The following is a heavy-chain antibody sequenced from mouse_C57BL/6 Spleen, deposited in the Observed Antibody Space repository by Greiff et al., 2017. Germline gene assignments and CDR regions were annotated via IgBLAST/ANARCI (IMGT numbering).Heavy chain of an antibody. Sequence: VKLQQPGAELVKPGASVKMSCKASGYTFTSYWITWVKQRPGQGLEWIGDIYPGSGSTNYNEKFKSKATLTVDTSSSTAYMQLSSLTSEDSAVYYCARSHYYGSSGGYYAMDYWGQGTSVTVSS. J-gene: IGHJ4*01. CDR2: IYPGSGST. D-gene: IGHD1-1*01. CDR1: GYTFTSYW. V-gene: IGHV1-55*01. CDR3: ARSHYYGSSGGYYAMDY.